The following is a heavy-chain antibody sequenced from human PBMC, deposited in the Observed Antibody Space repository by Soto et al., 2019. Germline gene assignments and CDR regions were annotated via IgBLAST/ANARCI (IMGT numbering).Heavy chain of an antibody. CDR1: GASVNSANYY. CDR3: TRDTSGYHPTY. V-gene: IGHV4-61*01. CDR2: IYYSGST. J-gene: IGHJ4*02. Sequence: SETLSLTCTLSGASVNSANYYWSWIRQPPGKGLEWIGFIYYSGSTKYNPSLKSRVTISLDTSKNQISLSLTSVTAADTAVYYCTRDTSGYHPTYWGQGTLVTVSS. D-gene: IGHD3-22*01.